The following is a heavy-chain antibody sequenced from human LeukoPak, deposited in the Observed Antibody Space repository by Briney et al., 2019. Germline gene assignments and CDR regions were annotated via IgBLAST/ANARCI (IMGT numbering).Heavy chain of an antibody. CDR3: AREPSAGTFDY. J-gene: IGHJ4*02. V-gene: IGHV3-11*04. CDR2: ISSRSSTI. D-gene: IGHD6-13*01. CDR1: GFTFSDYY. Sequence: GGSLRLSCAASGFTFSDYYMSWIRQAPGKGLEWVSYISSRSSTIYYADSVKGRFTISRDNAKNSLYLQMNSLRAEDTAVYYCAREPSAGTFDYWGQGTLVTVSS.